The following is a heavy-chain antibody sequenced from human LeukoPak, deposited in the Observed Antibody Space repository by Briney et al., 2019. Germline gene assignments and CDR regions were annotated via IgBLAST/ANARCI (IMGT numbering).Heavy chain of an antibody. CDR2: MNPNSGNT. V-gene: IGHV1-8*01. J-gene: IGHJ4*02. CDR3: AKGDGRDGYNLDDY. Sequence: ASVKVSCKASGYTFTSYDINWVRQATGQGLEWMGWMNPNSGNTGYAQKFQGRVTMTRNTSISTAYMELSSLRSEDTAVYYCAKGDGRDGYNLDDYWGQGTLVTVSS. D-gene: IGHD5-24*01. CDR1: GYTFTSYD.